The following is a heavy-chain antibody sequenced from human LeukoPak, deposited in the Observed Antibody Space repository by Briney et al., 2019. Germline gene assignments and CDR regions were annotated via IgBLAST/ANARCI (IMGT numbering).Heavy chain of an antibody. D-gene: IGHD3-3*01. V-gene: IGHV4-34*01. CDR3: ARGRFALRFDT. CDR2: INHSGST. J-gene: IGHJ5*02. CDR1: GGSFSGYY. Sequence: PSETLSLTCAVYGGSFSGYYWSWIRQPPGKGLEWIGEINHSGSTNYNPSLKSRVTISVDTSKNQFSLKLSSVTAADTAVYYCARGRFALRFDTWGQGTLVTVSS.